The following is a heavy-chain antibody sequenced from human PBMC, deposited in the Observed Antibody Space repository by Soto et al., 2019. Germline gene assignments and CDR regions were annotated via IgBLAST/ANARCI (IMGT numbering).Heavy chain of an antibody. CDR2: ISYDGSNK. J-gene: IGHJ6*01. CDR3: ARVRRTAAAELCSRVEV. V-gene: IGHV3-30-3*01. D-gene: IGHD6-13*01. Sequence: GGSLRLSCAASGFTFSSYAMHGVRQAPGKGLEGVAVISYDGSNKYYADSVKGRFTISRDNSKNTLYLQMNSLRAEDTAVYYCARVRRTAAAELCSRVEVWGQLTTVTVCS. CDR1: GFTFSSYA.